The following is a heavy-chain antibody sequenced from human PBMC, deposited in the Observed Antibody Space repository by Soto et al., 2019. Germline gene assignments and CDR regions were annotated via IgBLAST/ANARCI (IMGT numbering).Heavy chain of an antibody. J-gene: IGHJ3*02. V-gene: IGHV3-48*01. CDR3: AREGALLWFVDPRYAFDI. D-gene: IGHD3-10*01. CDR1: GFTFSSYS. CDR2: ISSSSSTI. Sequence: EVQLVESGGGLVQPGGSLRLSCAASGFTFSSYSMNWVRQAPGKGLEWFSYISSSSSTIYYADSVKGRFTISRDNAKNSLYLQMHSLRAEDTAVYYCAREGALLWFVDPRYAFDIWGQGTMVTVSS.